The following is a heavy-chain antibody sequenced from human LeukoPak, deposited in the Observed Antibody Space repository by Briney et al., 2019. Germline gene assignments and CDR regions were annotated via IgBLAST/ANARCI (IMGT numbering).Heavy chain of an antibody. CDR1: GGSISSGGYY. CDR3: ARHGAAAAGTGGWPGGWDYYYGMDV. Sequence: NPSQTLSLTCTVSGGSISSGGYYWSWIRQHPGKGLEWIGYIYYSGSTNYNPSLKSRVTISVDTSKNQFSLKLSSVTAADTAVYYCARHGAAAAGTGGWPGGWDYYYGMDVWGQGTTVTVSS. J-gene: IGHJ6*02. CDR2: IYYSGST. V-gene: IGHV4-61*08. D-gene: IGHD6-13*01.